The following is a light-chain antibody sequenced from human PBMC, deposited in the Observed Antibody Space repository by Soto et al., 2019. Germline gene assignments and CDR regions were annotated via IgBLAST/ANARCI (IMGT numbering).Light chain of an antibody. V-gene: IGKV3-15*01. CDR1: QSVSSN. J-gene: IGKJ2*01. CDR2: GAS. CDR3: QQYNNWPPYT. Sequence: EIVMTQSPATLSVSPGERASLSCRASQSVSSNLAWFQKKPGQAPRLLIYGASTRATGIPARLSGSGSGTEFTLTISSLQSEDFADYYCQQYNNWPPYTFGQGTKVDIK.